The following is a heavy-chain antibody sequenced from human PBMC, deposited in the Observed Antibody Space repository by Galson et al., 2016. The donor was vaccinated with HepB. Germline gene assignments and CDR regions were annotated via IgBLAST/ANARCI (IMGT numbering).Heavy chain of an antibody. V-gene: IGHV6-1*01. CDR1: GDSVSSNSAA. CDR2: TYYRSKWYN. Sequence: AISGDSVSSNSAAWNWIRQYPSRGLEWLGRTYYRSKWYNDYAVSVKSRITINPDTSKNQFSLQLNSVTPEDTAVYYCARSQNIVVVVAATGFPDWFDPWGQGTLVTVSS. J-gene: IGHJ5*02. D-gene: IGHD2-15*01. CDR3: ARSQNIVVVVAATGFPDWFDP.